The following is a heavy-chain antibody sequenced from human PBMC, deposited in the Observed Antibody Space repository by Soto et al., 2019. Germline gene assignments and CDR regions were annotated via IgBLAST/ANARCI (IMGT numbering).Heavy chain of an antibody. D-gene: IGHD3-10*01. CDR2: ICSGSDGPVT. J-gene: IGHJ5*02. V-gene: IGHV3-74*03. Sequence: GSLRLSCVVSGFTFNSHCIHWVRQAPGKGLVWVSRICSGSDGPVTSYADSVKGRFTISRDNAKNTVFLQMNSLRGDDTAVYYCTRDENFYASGRGFDPWGQGTLVTVSS. CDR1: GFTFNSHC. CDR3: TRDENFYASGRGFDP.